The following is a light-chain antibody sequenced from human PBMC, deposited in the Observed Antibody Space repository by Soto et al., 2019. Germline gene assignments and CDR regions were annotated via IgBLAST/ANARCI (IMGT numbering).Light chain of an antibody. CDR2: EVS. V-gene: IGLV2-8*01. CDR1: SSDVGAYNY. Sequence: QSALTQPPSGSGSPGRSVTISCTGTSSDVGAYNYVSWYQQHPGKAPKLMIYEVSKRPSGVPDRFSGSKSGNTASLTVSGLQAEDEADYYCSSYAGSNIYVFGTGTKVTVL. J-gene: IGLJ1*01. CDR3: SSYAGSNIYV.